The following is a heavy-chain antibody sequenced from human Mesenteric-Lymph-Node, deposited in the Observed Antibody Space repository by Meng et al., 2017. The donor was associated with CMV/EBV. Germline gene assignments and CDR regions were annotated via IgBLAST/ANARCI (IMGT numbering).Heavy chain of an antibody. CDR3: ARHQRWLKSEGGFNY. V-gene: IGHV4-34*01. Sequence: QLQQGGPGLLKPSETPSLTCAVIGGSFSGYYWSWIRQPPGKGLEWIGEINHSGSTNYNPSLKSRVTISVDTSKNQFSLKLSSVTAADTAVYYCARHQRWLKSEGGFNYWGQGTLVTVSS. CDR2: INHSGST. J-gene: IGHJ4*02. CDR1: GGSFSGYY. D-gene: IGHD4-23*01.